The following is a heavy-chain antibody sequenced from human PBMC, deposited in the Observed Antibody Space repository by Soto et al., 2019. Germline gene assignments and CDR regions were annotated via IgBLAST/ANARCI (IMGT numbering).Heavy chain of an antibody. V-gene: IGHV1-18*01. Sequence: ASVRLSDRASGYTCTSYGIRLVRQAPGQGLEWMGWISAYNGNTNYAQKLQGRVTMTTDTSTSTAYMELRSLRSDDTAVYYCALQGAYGDYDAFDIWGQGTMVTVSS. J-gene: IGHJ3*02. CDR3: ALQGAYGDYDAFDI. CDR2: ISAYNGNT. D-gene: IGHD4-17*01. CDR1: GYTCTSYG.